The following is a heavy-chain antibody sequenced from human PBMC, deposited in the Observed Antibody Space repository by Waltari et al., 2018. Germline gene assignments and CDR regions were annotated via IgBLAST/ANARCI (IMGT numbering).Heavy chain of an antibody. CDR1: GGSFSGYY. D-gene: IGHD2-21*02. V-gene: IGHV4-34*01. CDR2: INHKGST. Sequence: QVQLQQSGAGLLKPSETLSLTCAVYGGSFSGYYWSWIRQPPGKGLEWIGEINHKGSTNYNPSLKSRVTISVDTSKNQFSLKLSSVTAADTAVYYCARGEVVVTAYYYYYYGMDVWGQGTTVTVSS. J-gene: IGHJ6*02. CDR3: ARGEVVVTAYYYYYYGMDV.